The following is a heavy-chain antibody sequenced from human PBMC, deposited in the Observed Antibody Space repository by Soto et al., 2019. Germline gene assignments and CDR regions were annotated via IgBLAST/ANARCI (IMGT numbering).Heavy chain of an antibody. V-gene: IGHV5-51*01. Sequence: GESLKISCKGSGYSFTSYWIAWVRQMPGKGLEWMGIIFPGDSETRYSPSFQGQVTISADKSISTAYLQWSSLKASDTAMYYCARRGRYGVNWPDPWGQGTLVTVSS. CDR3: ARRGRYGVNWPDP. CDR1: GYSFTSYW. D-gene: IGHD5-18*01. CDR2: IFPGDSET. J-gene: IGHJ5*02.